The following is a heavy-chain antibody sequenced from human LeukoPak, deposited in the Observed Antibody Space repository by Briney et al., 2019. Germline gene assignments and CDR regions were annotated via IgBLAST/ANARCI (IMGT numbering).Heavy chain of an antibody. CDR1: GGSISSYY. D-gene: IGHD3-10*01. Sequence: SETLSLTCTVSGGSISSYYWSWIRQPPGKGLEWIGYIYYSGSTNYSPSLKSRVTISVDTSKNQFSLKLSSVTAADTAVYYCARDGSRGVRGVISYWGQGTLVTVSS. CDR3: ARDGSRGVRGVISY. J-gene: IGHJ4*02. CDR2: IYYSGST. V-gene: IGHV4-59*01.